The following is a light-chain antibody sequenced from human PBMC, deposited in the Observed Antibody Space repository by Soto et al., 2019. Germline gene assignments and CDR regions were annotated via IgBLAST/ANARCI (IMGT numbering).Light chain of an antibody. CDR3: QQRSNWPWK. Sequence: EIVLTQSPATLSLSPGERATLSCRASQSVSSYLAWYQQKPGQAPRLLIYDASNRATGIPARFSGSGSGTDLTINISRLETESAQVYYCQQRSNWPWKFCQGTKV. V-gene: IGKV3-11*01. J-gene: IGKJ1*01. CDR2: DAS. CDR1: QSVSSY.